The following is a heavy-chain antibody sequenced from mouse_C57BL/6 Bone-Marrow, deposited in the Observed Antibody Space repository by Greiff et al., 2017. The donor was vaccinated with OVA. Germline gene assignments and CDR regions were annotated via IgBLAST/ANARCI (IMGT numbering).Heavy chain of an antibody. Sequence: VQLQQSGAELVKPGASVKLSCKASGYTFTEYTIHWVKQRSGQGLEWIGDIYPGSGSTNYNEKFKSKATLTVDTSSSTAYMQLSSLTSEDSAVYYGARAGLLLRSLFDYWGQGTTLTVSS. CDR1: GYTFTEYT. J-gene: IGHJ2*01. CDR3: ARAGLLLRSLFDY. D-gene: IGHD1-1*01. CDR2: IYPGSGST. V-gene: IGHV1-55*01.